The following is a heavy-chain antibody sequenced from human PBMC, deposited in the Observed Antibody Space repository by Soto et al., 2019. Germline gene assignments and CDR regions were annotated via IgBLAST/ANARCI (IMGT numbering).Heavy chain of an antibody. J-gene: IGHJ4*02. CDR3: ARVSIAAAGISGELDY. CDR2: ISYDGSNK. CDR1: GFTFSSYA. V-gene: IGHV3-30-3*01. D-gene: IGHD6-13*01. Sequence: QVQLVESGGGVVQPGRSLRLSCAASGFTFSSYAMHWVRQAPGKGLEWVAVISYDGSNKYYADSVKGRFTISRDNSKNTLYLQMNSLRAEDTAVYYCARVSIAAAGISGELDYWGQGTLVTVSS.